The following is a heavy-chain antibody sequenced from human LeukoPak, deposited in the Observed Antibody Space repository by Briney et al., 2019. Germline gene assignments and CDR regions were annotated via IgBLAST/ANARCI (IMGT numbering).Heavy chain of an antibody. V-gene: IGHV3-21*01. J-gene: IGHJ3*02. Sequence: PGGSLILSCAASGFTFSSYSVNWVRQAPGRGLEWVSSISSSSSYIYYADSVKGRFTISRDNAKNSLYLQMNSLRAEDTAVYYCARDGTGSDAFDIWGQGTMVTVSS. CDR1: GFTFSSYS. CDR3: ARDGTGSDAFDI. D-gene: IGHD1-1*01. CDR2: ISSSSSYI.